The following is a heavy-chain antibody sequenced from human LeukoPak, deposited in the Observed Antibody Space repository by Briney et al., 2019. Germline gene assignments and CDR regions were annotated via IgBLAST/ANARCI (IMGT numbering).Heavy chain of an antibody. CDR3: ARGQLRLSN. J-gene: IGHJ4*02. CDR1: GGSFNGYY. Sequence: PSETLSLTCAVYGGSFNGYYWTWIRQPPGKGLEWIGEINHSGGTDYNPSLRSRVTISVDMSKNQFSLKLNSVTAADTAVYYCARGQLRLSNWGQGSLVIVSS. D-gene: IGHD2-2*01. CDR2: INHSGGT. V-gene: IGHV4-34*01.